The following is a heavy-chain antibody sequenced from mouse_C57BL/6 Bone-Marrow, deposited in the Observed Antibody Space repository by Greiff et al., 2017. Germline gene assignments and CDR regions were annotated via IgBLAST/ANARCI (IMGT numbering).Heavy chain of an antibody. D-gene: IGHD2-3*01. J-gene: IGHJ4*01. CDR1: GFTFSSYA. CDR3: ARDSPYDGYPLYAMDY. Sequence: EVKLMESGGGLVKPGGSLKLSCAASGFTFSSYAMSWVRQTPEKRLEWVATISDGGSYTYYPDNVKGRFPISRDNAKNNLYLQMSHLKSEDTAMYYCARDSPYDGYPLYAMDYWGQGTSVTVSS. CDR2: ISDGGSYT. V-gene: IGHV5-4*01.